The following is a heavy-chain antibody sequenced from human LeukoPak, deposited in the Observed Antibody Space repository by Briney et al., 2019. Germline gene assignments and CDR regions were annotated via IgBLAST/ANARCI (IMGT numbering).Heavy chain of an antibody. J-gene: IGHJ6*04. CDR1: GFTFSSYG. V-gene: IGHV3-33*01. CDR2: IWYDGSNK. D-gene: IGHD2-2*01. CDR3: ARDLARYCSSTSCYLAYYGMDV. Sequence: GRSLRLSCAASGFTFSSYGMHWVRQAPGKGLEWVAVIWYDGSNKHYADSVKGRFTISRDNSKNTLYLQMNSLRAEDTAVYYCARDLARYCSSTSCYLAYYGMDVWGKGTTVTVSS.